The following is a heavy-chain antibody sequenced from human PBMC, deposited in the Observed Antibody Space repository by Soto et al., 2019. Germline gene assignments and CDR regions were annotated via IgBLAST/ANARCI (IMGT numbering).Heavy chain of an antibody. CDR1: GGSFSGYY. D-gene: IGHD6-13*01. V-gene: IGHV4-34*01. J-gene: IGHJ3*02. Sequence: SETLSLTCAVYGGSFSGYYWSWIRQPPGKGLEWIGEINHSGSTNYNPSLKSRVTISVDTSRNQFSLKLSSVTAADTAVYYCARGHSSSRGGDFDIWGHGTMVTVSS. CDR3: ARGHSSSRGGDFDI. CDR2: INHSGST.